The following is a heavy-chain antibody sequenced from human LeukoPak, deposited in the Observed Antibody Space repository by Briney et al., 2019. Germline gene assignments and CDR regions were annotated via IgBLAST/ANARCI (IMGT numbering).Heavy chain of an antibody. V-gene: IGHV4-39*07. Sequence: PSETLSLTCTVSGGSISSSSYYWGWIRQPPGKGLEWIGSIYYSGSTSYNPSLKSRVTISADTSKNQFSLKLSSVTAADTAVYYCARELRGAFDIWGQGTMVTVSS. CDR1: GGSISSSSYY. J-gene: IGHJ3*02. CDR2: IYYSGST. CDR3: ARELRGAFDI.